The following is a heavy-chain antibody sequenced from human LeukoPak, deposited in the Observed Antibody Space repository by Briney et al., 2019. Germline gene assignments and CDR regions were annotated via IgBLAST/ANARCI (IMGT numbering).Heavy chain of an antibody. D-gene: IGHD3-10*01. Sequence: ASVKVSCKASGYTCTSYYMHWVRQAPGQGLEWMGIINPSGGSTSYAQKFQGRVTMTRDTSTSTVYMELSSLRSEDTAVYYCAREFGLWFGELRYNWFDPWGQGTLVTVSS. J-gene: IGHJ5*02. CDR1: GYTCTSYY. V-gene: IGHV1-46*01. CDR3: AREFGLWFGELRYNWFDP. CDR2: INPSGGST.